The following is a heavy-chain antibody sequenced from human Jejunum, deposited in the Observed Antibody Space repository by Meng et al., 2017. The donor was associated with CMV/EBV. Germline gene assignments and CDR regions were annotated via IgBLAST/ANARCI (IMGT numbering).Heavy chain of an antibody. CDR1: GFPFSSFA. CDR3: AKSLVDTAMDLDY. Sequence: CGFPFSSFAMTWVRQAPGKGLEWVSTIRGSDDKTYYSDSVRGRFTISRDNSKNTLYLQMNSLRAEDTAVYYCAKSLVDTAMDLDYWGQGMLVTVSS. J-gene: IGHJ4*02. CDR2: IRGSDDKT. V-gene: IGHV3-23*01. D-gene: IGHD5-18*01.